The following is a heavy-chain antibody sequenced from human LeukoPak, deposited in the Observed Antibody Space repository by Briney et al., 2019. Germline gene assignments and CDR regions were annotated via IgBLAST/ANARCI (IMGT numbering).Heavy chain of an antibody. V-gene: IGHV4-59*08. CDR3: ARQSYSSGWGPAPADH. CDR1: GGSITGYY. CDR2: FYDIGST. J-gene: IGHJ5*02. Sequence: SETLSLTCTVSGGSITGYYWSWIRQPPGKGLEWIGYFYDIGSTSYNPSLKSRVTISVDTSKNQFSLEFNSVTAADTAVYYCARQSYSSGWGPAPADHWGQGTLVTVSS. D-gene: IGHD6-19*01.